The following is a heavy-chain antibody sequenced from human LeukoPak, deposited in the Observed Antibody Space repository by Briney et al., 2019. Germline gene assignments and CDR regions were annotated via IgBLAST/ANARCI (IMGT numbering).Heavy chain of an antibody. CDR2: ISAYNGNT. J-gene: IGHJ4*02. CDR1: GYTFSNYG. V-gene: IGHV1-18*01. Sequence: ASVKVSCKASGYTFSNYGISWVRQAPGQGLEWMGWISAYNGNTNYAQKFQGRVTMTTDTSTTTAYMELRSLRSDDTAVYYCARDMITFGGVIVSNYWGQGTLVTVSS. D-gene: IGHD3-16*02. CDR3: ARDMITFGGVIVSNY.